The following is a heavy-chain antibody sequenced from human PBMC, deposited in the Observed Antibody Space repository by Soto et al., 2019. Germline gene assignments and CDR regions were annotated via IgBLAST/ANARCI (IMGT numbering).Heavy chain of an antibody. Sequence: QVQLVESGGCVVQPGRSLRLSCAASGFTFSSYGMHWVRQAPGKGLEWVAVISYDGSNKYYADSVKGRFTISRDNSKNTLYLQMNSLRAEDTAVYYCAKDRRYCTNGVCYNFDYWGQGTLVTVSS. CDR3: AKDRRYCTNGVCYNFDY. CDR2: ISYDGSNK. J-gene: IGHJ4*02. V-gene: IGHV3-30*18. D-gene: IGHD2-8*01. CDR1: GFTFSSYG.